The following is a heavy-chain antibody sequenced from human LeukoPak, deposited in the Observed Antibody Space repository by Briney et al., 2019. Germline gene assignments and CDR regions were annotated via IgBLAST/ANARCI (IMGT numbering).Heavy chain of an antibody. CDR3: ARATRDYYDSSGYYYDY. J-gene: IGHJ4*02. CDR1: GFTFSSYA. V-gene: IGHV3-11*01. D-gene: IGHD3-22*01. Sequence: GGSLRLSCAASGFTFSSYAMGWVRQAPGKGLEWVSYISSSGSTIYYADSVKGRFTISRDNAKNSLYLQMNSLRAEDTAVYYCARATRDYYDSSGYYYDYWGQGTLVTVSS. CDR2: ISSSGSTI.